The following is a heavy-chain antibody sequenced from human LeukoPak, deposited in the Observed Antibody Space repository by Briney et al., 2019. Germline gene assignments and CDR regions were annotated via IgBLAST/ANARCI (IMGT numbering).Heavy chain of an antibody. CDR2: IYYSGNT. V-gene: IGHV4-59*01. Sequence: SETLSLTCTVSGGSISSYYWSWILQPPGKGLEWIGYIYYSGNTNYNPSLKSRVSISIDTSKNQFSLQLSSVTAADTAVYYCARDRDSSGLRDFDLWGRGTLVTVSA. CDR3: ARDRDSSGLRDFDL. D-gene: IGHD3-22*01. J-gene: IGHJ2*01. CDR1: GGSISSYY.